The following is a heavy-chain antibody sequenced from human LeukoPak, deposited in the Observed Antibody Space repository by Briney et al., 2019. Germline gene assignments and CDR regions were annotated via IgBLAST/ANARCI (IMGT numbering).Heavy chain of an antibody. CDR1: GGSIGSRNW. J-gene: IGHJ4*02. V-gene: IGHV4-4*02. D-gene: IGHD3-10*01. Sequence: SETLSLTCAVSGGSIGSRNWWSWVRQPPGKGLQWIGEIYQSGSSIYNPSLRSRVTMSVDKSKDQLSLKLSSVTAADTAVYYCARGQWYYGSGSYYNAHFDYWGQGTLVTVSS. CDR3: ARGQWYYGSGSYYNAHFDY. CDR2: IYQSGSS.